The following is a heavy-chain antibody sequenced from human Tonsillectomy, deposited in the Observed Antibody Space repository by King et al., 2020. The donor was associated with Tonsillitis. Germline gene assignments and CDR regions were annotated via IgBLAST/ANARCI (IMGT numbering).Heavy chain of an antibody. Sequence: QVQLQESGPGLVKPSQTLSLTCTVSGGSISSGGYYWSWIRQHPGKGLEWIGDNYYSGCTSYNPSPKSRFTISVDKLKNQLSLNLSSVTAADTAVYYCAGLRSGPTYYDILTENWFDPWGQGTLVTVSS. D-gene: IGHD3-9*01. CDR1: GGSISSGGYY. CDR3: AGLRSGPTYYDILTENWFDP. J-gene: IGHJ5*02. V-gene: IGHV4-31*03. CDR2: NYYSGCT.